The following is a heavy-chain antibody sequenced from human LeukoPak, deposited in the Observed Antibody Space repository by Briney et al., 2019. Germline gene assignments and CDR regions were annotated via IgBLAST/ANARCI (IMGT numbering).Heavy chain of an antibody. CDR1: GGSINNYY. CDR2: VYTSGNT. Sequence: SETLSLTCTVSGGSINNYYWSWIRQPAEKGLEWIGRVYTSGNTNYNPSLKSRVTISVDTSKNHFSLKLRSVTAADTAVYYCAGDYGGNPLFGYWGQGTLVTVSS. CDR3: AGDYGGNPLFGY. V-gene: IGHV4-4*07. J-gene: IGHJ4*02. D-gene: IGHD4-23*01.